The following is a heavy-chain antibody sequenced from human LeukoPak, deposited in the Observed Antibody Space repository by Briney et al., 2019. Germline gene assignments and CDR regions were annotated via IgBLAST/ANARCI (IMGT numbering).Heavy chain of an antibody. D-gene: IGHD3-10*01. CDR3: ARLIYYGSGAFDY. V-gene: IGHV4-59*08. CDR1: GDSISGYY. CDR2: IYYTGST. J-gene: IGHJ4*02. Sequence: PSETLSLTCAVSGDSISGYYLSWVRQPPGKGLEWIGYIYYTGSTTYNPSLKSRVTISVDTSKNQFSLKLSSVTAADTAVYYCARLIYYGSGAFDYWGQGTLVTVSS.